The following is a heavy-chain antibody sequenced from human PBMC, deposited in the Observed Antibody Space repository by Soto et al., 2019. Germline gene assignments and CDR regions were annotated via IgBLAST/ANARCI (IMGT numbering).Heavy chain of an antibody. Sequence: EVQLVESGGGLVQPGGSLRLSCAASGVTFSNYWMSWVRQAPGKGLEWVANIKQDGSDKYYVDSVKGRCTISRDNAKNSLYLQSNRLSAEDTAVYYCARDPGYSTPWYYFDYWGQGPLVTVSS. CDR1: GVTFSNYW. V-gene: IGHV3-7*01. J-gene: IGHJ4*02. CDR3: ARDPGYSTPWYYFDY. D-gene: IGHD2-15*01. CDR2: IKQDGSDK.